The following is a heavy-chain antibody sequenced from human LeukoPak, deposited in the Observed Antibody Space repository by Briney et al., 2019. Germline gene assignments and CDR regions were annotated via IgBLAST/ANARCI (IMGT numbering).Heavy chain of an antibody. CDR1: GFSFSSHW. Sequence: PGGSLRLSCATSGFSFSSHWMPWVRQIPGKGLVWVARINPDGSRTNFADSVKGRFTISRDNARKTLYLQLNSLRAEYTAVYYCAVAGPYYFDYWGQGTLVTVSS. J-gene: IGHJ4*02. CDR3: AVAGPYYFDY. V-gene: IGHV3-74*01. CDR2: INPDGSRT. D-gene: IGHD6-19*01.